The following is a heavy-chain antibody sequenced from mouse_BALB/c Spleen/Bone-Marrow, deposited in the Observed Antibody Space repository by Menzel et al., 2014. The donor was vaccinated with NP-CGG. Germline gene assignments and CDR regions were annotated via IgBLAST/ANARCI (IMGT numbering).Heavy chain of an antibody. V-gene: IGHV14-3*02. CDR2: IDPANANT. CDR1: GFNIKDTY. Sequence: EVQLQQSGAELVKPGASVKLSCTASGFNIKDTYMHWVKQRPEQGLEWFGRIDPANANTKYDPKFQGKATITADTSSNTAFLQLSSLTSEDAAVYYCALYYGDVMDYWGQGTSVTVSS. CDR3: ALYYGDVMDY. J-gene: IGHJ4*01. D-gene: IGHD1-1*01.